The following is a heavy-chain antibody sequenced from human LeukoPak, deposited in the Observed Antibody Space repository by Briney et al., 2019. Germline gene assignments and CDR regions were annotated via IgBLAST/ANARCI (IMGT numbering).Heavy chain of an antibody. J-gene: IGHJ3*02. D-gene: IGHD3-22*01. CDR3: ARDQGDRYYYDSSGYYYTARGAFDI. CDR2: IYTSGGT. Sequence: PSETLSLTCTVSGGSISSYYWSWIRQPAGKGLEWIGRIYTSGGTNYNPSLKSRVTMSVDTSKNQFSLKLSSVTAADTAVYYCARDQGDRYYYDSSGYYYTARGAFDIWGQGTMVTVSS. V-gene: IGHV4-4*07. CDR1: GGSISSYY.